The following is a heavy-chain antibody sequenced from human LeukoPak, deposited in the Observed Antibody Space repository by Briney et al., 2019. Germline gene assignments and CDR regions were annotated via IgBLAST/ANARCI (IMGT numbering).Heavy chain of an antibody. CDR3: ATHGTYCGGDCYSYF. J-gene: IGHJ4*01. CDR2: ISPYNGNT. D-gene: IGHD2-21*01. V-gene: IGHV1-18*01. Sequence: ASVKVSCKASGYIFINYGINWVRQAPGQGLEWMGWISPYNGNTNYAQKLQGRVTMTTDTSKSTAYMELRSLTSDDTAVYYCATHGTYCGGDCYSYFWGHGTLITVSS. CDR1: GYIFINYG.